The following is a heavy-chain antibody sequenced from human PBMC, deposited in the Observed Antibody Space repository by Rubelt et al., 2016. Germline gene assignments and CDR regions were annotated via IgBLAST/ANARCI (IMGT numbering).Heavy chain of an antibody. Sequence: GRSLRLSCAPSGFIFSNYAMHWVRQAPGKGLEWVSGISGSGDDTYYADSVKGRFIISRDNSKNTLDLQMNSLRAEDTAVYYCAKDLLATRPGGWFDPWGQGTLVTVSS. CDR3: AKDLLATRPGGWFDP. J-gene: IGHJ5*02. CDR2: ISGSGDDT. D-gene: IGHD6-6*01. V-gene: IGHV3-23*01. CDR1: GFIFSNYA.